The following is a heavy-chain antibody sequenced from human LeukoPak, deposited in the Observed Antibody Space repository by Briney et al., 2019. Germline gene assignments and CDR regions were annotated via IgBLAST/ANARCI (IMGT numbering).Heavy chain of an antibody. V-gene: IGHV3-23*01. J-gene: IGHJ6*02. CDR3: AKEGSSWPSFYGMDV. CDR1: GFTFSSYA. CDR2: ISGSGGST. Sequence: GGSLRLSCAASGFTFSSYAMSWVRQAPGKGLEWVSAISGSGGSTYYADSVKGRFTISRDNSKNTLYLQMNSLRAGDTAVYYCAKEGSSWPSFYGMDVWGQGTTVTVSS. D-gene: IGHD6-13*01.